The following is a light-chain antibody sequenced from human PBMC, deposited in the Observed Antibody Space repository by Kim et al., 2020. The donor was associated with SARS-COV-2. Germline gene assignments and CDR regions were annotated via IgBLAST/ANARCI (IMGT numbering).Light chain of an antibody. J-gene: IGLJ3*02. Sequence: QSALTQPASVSESPGQSITISCTGTNSDVGRYNFVSWYQQHPGKAPQLMIYDVSNRPSGVSNRFSGSKSGNTASLTISGLQAEDEADYYCSSYTITNTWVFGGGTKVTVL. CDR1: NSDVGRYNF. CDR2: DVS. V-gene: IGLV2-14*03. CDR3: SSYTITNTWV.